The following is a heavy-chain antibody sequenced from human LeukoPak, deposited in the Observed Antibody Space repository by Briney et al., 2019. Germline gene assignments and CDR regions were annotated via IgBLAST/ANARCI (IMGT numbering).Heavy chain of an antibody. CDR3: ARVGYGVNILDY. Sequence: PSETLSLTCTVSGGSISGYYWSWIRQPPGKGLECIGYIFYTGSTNYNPSLRSRVTISIDTSKNQFSLELNSVTAADTAVYYCARVGYGVNILDYWGQGTLVTVPS. J-gene: IGHJ4*02. V-gene: IGHV4-59*01. CDR1: GGSISGYY. D-gene: IGHD4-23*01. CDR2: IFYTGST.